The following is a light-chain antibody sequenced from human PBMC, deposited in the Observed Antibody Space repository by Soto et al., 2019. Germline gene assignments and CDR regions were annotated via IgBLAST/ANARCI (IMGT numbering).Light chain of an antibody. J-gene: IGKJ4*01. CDR3: QHYKTWPLS. Sequence: IVMTQSPATLSVSPGERATLSCSASQSIGSTLAWYQQKTGQPPRLLLYDASTRDTGIPARFSGIGSGTEFTLIISSLQSEDFAVYYCQHYKTWPLSFGGGTKVEI. CDR2: DAS. V-gene: IGKV3-15*01. CDR1: QSIGST.